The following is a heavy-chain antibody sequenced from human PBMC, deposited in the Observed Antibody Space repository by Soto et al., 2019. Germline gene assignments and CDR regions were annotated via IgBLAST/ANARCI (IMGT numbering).Heavy chain of an antibody. V-gene: IGHV1-2*04. Sequence: APVEVSCKGSGYTFTRSYIYWGRQAPGQGLEWMGWINPNSGGTNYAQKFQGWVTMTRDTSISTAYMELSRLRSDDTAVYYCARDLGSGWYDYWGQGTLVTVSS. CDR2: INPNSGGT. D-gene: IGHD6-19*01. CDR3: ARDLGSGWYDY. CDR1: GYTFTRSY. J-gene: IGHJ4*02.